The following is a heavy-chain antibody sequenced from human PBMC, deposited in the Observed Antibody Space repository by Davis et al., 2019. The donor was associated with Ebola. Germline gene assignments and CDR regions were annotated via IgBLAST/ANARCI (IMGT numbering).Heavy chain of an antibody. CDR1: GYTFTNYY. V-gene: IGHV3-33*05. Sequence: SCKASGYTFTNYYMHWVRQAPGKGLEWVAVISFDGLNKYYTDSVKGRFTISRDNAKNALYLQMNSLRADDTAVYYCTRGGEGYTSGYYDYWGQGALVTVSS. D-gene: IGHD6-19*01. CDR3: TRGGEGYTSGYYDY. J-gene: IGHJ4*02. CDR2: ISFDGLNK.